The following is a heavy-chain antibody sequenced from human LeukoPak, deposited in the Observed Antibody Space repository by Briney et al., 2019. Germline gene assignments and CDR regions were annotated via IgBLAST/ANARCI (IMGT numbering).Heavy chain of an antibody. V-gene: IGHV1-2*02. J-gene: IGHJ3*02. CDR3: AREGCSSTSCHDAFDI. D-gene: IGHD2-2*01. CDR2: INPNSGGT. CDR1: GYTFTGYY. Sequence: ASVKVSCKASGYTFTGYYMHWVRQASGQGLEWMGWINPNSGGTNYAQKFQGRVTMTRDTSISTAYMELSRLRSDDTAVYYCAREGCSSTSCHDAFDIWGQGTMVTVSS.